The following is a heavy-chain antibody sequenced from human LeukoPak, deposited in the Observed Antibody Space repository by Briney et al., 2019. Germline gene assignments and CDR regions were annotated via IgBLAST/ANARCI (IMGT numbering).Heavy chain of an antibody. J-gene: IGHJ4*02. D-gene: IGHD5-18*01. CDR1: GYTFTSYG. CDR2: ISAYNGNT. CDR3: AREKFGYSYGSLFDY. Sequence: GASVKVSCKASGYTFTSYGTSWVRQAPGQGLEWMGWISAYNGNTDYAQKLQGRVTMTTDTSTSTAYMELRSLRSDDTAVYYCAREKFGYSYGSLFDYWGQGTLVTVSS. V-gene: IGHV1-18*01.